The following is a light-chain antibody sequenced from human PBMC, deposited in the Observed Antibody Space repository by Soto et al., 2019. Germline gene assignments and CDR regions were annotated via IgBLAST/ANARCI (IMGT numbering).Light chain of an antibody. V-gene: IGLV2-14*01. CDR3: SSYTNSSTQV. Sequence: QSALPQPASVSGSPGQSITISCTGTSSDVGYYNYVSWYQHHPGKVPKLMIYEVSNRPSGVSNRFSGSKSGNTASLTISGLQAEDEADYDCSSYTNSSTQVFGGGTKLTVL. CDR1: SSDVGYYNY. J-gene: IGLJ3*02. CDR2: EVS.